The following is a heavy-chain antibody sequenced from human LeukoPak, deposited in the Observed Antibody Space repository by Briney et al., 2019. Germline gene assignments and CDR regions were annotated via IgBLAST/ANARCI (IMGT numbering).Heavy chain of an antibody. D-gene: IGHD6-19*01. V-gene: IGHV4-4*07. CDR1: GGSISSYY. CDR2: IYTSGST. Sequence: PSETLSLTCTVSGGSISSYYWSWIRQPAGKGLEWIGRIYTSGSTNYNPSLKSRVTMSVDTSKNQFSLKLSSVTAADTAVYYCARDQYSSGWYYYMDVWGKGTTVTISS. CDR3: ARDQYSSGWYYYMDV. J-gene: IGHJ6*03.